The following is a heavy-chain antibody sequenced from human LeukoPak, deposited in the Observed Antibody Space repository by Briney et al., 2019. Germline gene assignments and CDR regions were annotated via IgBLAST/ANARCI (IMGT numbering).Heavy chain of an antibody. D-gene: IGHD3-10*01. CDR2: ISSDGSTK. CDR1: GFTFSSYG. Sequence: GGSLRLSCAASGFTFSSYGMHWVRQVPGKGLDWVTLISSDGSTKYYADSVKGRFTISRDNSKSTLYLQMNSLRAEDTAVYYCARRMVRGVPARTYFDYWGQGTLVTVSS. J-gene: IGHJ4*02. CDR3: ARRMVRGVPARTYFDY. V-gene: IGHV3-30*03.